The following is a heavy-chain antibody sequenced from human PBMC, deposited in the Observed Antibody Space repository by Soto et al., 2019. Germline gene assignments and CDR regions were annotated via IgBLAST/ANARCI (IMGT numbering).Heavy chain of an antibody. CDR3: AKDRRAGGNYGFYSDF. CDR1: GFTFSSYG. V-gene: IGHV3-23*01. J-gene: IGHJ4*02. D-gene: IGHD1-7*01. Sequence: GGSLRLSCAAFGFTFSSYGMTWVRQAPGKGLEWVSFSSATGAGTYYADSVKGRFTISRDNSKNTLYLQMTSLRADDTAVYYCAKDRRAGGNYGFYSDFWGQGALVTVSP. CDR2: SSATGAGT.